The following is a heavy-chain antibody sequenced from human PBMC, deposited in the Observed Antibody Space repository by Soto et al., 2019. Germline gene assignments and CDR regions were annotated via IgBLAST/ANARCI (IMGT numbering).Heavy chain of an antibody. V-gene: IGHV3-23*01. CDR1: GFTFSNSA. CDR2: ITGSGGGT. CDR3: AKGGYQLLFGNWLDS. J-gene: IGHJ5*01. D-gene: IGHD2-2*01. Sequence: SLRLSCAASGFTFSNSAMTWVRQAPGKGLEWVSGITGSGGGTYYADSVKGRFSISRDNSKNTIYLQINSLRGEDTALYYCAKGGYQLLFGNWLDSWGQGTLVTVSS.